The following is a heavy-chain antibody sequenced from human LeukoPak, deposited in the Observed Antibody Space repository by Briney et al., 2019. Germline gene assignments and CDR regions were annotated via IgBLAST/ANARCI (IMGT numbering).Heavy chain of an antibody. CDR3: ARRGHTYYDFWSGPETNWFDP. Sequence: SETLSLTCTVSGGSISSSSYYWGRIRQPPGKGLEWIGSIYYSGSTYYNPSLKSRVTISVDTSKNQFSLKLSPVTAADTAVYYCARRGHTYYDFWSGPETNWFDPWGQGTLVTVSS. CDR2: IYYSGST. CDR1: GGSISSSSYY. J-gene: IGHJ5*02. D-gene: IGHD3-3*01. V-gene: IGHV4-39*01.